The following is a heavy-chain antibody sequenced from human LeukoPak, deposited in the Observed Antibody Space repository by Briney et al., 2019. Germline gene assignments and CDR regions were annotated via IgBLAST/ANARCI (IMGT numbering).Heavy chain of an antibody. Sequence: GGSLRLSCAASGFTFSSYGMHWVRQAPGKELEWVAVISYDGSNKYYADSVKGRFTISRDNSKNTLYLQMNSLRAEDTAVYYCAKGREFFDYWGQGTLVTVSS. D-gene: IGHD3-10*01. V-gene: IGHV3-30*18. CDR2: ISYDGSNK. CDR1: GFTFSSYG. J-gene: IGHJ4*02. CDR3: AKGREFFDY.